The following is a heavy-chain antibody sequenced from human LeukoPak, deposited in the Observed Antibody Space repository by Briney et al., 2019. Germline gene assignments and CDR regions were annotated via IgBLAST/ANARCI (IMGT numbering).Heavy chain of an antibody. D-gene: IGHD3-10*01. J-gene: IGHJ6*02. CDR1: GFTFISYV. CDR2: INHSGST. V-gene: IGHV4-34*01. CDR3: ARYGSRGYYYGSGSYQRPIYCYYGMDV. Sequence: GSLRLSCAASGFTFISYVMSWVRQPPGKGLEWIGEINHSGSTNYNPSLKSRVTISVDTSKNQFSLKLSSVTAADTAVYYCARYGSRGYYYGSGSYQRPIYCYYGMDVWGQGTTVTVSS.